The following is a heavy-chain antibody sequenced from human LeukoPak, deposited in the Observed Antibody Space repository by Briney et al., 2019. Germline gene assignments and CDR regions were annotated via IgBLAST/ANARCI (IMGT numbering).Heavy chain of an antibody. D-gene: IGHD5-12*01. J-gene: IGHJ3*02. Sequence: SETLSLTCAVYGGSFSGYYWSWIRQPPGKGLEWIGEINHSGSTNYNPSLKSRVTMSLDTSKNQFSLKLSSVTAADTVVYYCARVRIVATSYDAFDIWGQGTMVTVSS. CDR2: INHSGST. CDR3: ARVRIVATSYDAFDI. V-gene: IGHV4-34*01. CDR1: GGSFSGYY.